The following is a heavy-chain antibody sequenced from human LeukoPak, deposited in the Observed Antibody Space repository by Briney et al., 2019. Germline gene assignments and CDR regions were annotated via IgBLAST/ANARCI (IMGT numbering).Heavy chain of an antibody. D-gene: IGHD3-22*01. V-gene: IGHV3-48*01. J-gene: IGHJ4*02. CDR2: ITRTGSTI. CDR1: GFTFSSYN. CDR3: ASSGYYPHSFDS. Sequence: HPGGSLRLSCAASGFTFSSYNMNWVRQAPGRGLEWLSYITRTGSTIYYADTVKGRFTISRDNAKNSLYLQMDSLRVEDTALYYCASSGYYPHSFDSWGQGTLVTVSS.